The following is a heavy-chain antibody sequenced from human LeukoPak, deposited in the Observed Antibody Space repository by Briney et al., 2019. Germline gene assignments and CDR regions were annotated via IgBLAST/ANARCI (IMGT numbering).Heavy chain of an antibody. D-gene: IGHD3-9*01. CDR2: IYYSGST. V-gene: IGHV4-39*07. Sequence: SETLSLTCTVSGGSISSSSYYWGWIRQPPGKGLEWIGSIYYSGSTYYNPSLKSRVTMSVDTSKNQFSLKLNSVTAADTAVYYCAREFAGRDILTGSHWYFDLWGRGTLVTVSS. J-gene: IGHJ2*01. CDR3: AREFAGRDILTGSHWYFDL. CDR1: GGSISSSSYY.